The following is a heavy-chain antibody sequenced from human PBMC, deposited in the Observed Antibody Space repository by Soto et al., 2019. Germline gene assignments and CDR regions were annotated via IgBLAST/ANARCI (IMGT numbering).Heavy chain of an antibody. J-gene: IGHJ4*02. CDR2: ISYDGSNK. V-gene: IGHV3-30-3*01. CDR3: ARGRSSIRGVIFSPPLLY. CDR1: GFTFSSYA. Sequence: HPGGSLRLSCAASGFTFSSYAMHWVRQAPGKGLEWVAVISYDGSNKYYADSVKGRFTISRDNSKNTLYLQMNRLRDEDTAVYYFARGRSSIRGVIFSPPLLYWGQGTLVTVSS. D-gene: IGHD3-10*01.